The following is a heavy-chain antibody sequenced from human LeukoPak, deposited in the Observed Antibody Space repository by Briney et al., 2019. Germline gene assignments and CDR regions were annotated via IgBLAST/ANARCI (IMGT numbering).Heavy chain of an antibody. J-gene: IGHJ3*02. CDR1: GFTFSSSA. CDR3: AASPETVGAFDI. Sequence: GASVKVSCKASGFTFSSSAVQWVRQARGQRLEWIGWIVVGSVNTNYAQKFQERVTITRDMSTSTAYMEMSSLRTEDTAVYYCAASPETVGAFDIWGQGSVVTVSS. D-gene: IGHD3-16*01. V-gene: IGHV1-58*01. CDR2: IVVGSVNT.